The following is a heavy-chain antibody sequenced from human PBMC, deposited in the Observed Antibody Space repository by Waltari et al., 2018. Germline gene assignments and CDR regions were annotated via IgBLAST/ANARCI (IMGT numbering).Heavy chain of an antibody. D-gene: IGHD2-2*02. V-gene: IGHV3-48*04. CDR3: ARTMGYCTSTSCYNMYYFDY. CDR1: RFPFSRYS. J-gene: IGHJ4*02. Sequence: EVQLVESGGGLVQPGGSLRLSCAASRFPFSRYSSNWVRRAPGKGLEWSSYINAGNNVIYYADSVKGRFTISRDNAKNSLYLQMDSLRAEDTAVYFCARTMGYCTSTSCYNMYYFDYWGQGTLVTVSS. CDR2: INAGNNVI.